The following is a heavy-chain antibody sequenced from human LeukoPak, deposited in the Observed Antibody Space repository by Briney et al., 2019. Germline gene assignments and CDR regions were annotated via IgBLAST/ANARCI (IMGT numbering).Heavy chain of an antibody. CDR2: IIPIFGTA. CDR1: GGTFSSYA. CDR3: AILSSGYYFGYFDY. D-gene: IGHD3-22*01. V-gene: IGHV1-69*01. Sequence: ASVKVSCKASGGTFSSYAISWVRQAPGQGLEWMGGIIPIFGTANYAQKFQGRVTITADESTSTAYMELSSLRSEDTAVYYCAILSSGYYFGYFDYWGQGTLVTVSS. J-gene: IGHJ4*02.